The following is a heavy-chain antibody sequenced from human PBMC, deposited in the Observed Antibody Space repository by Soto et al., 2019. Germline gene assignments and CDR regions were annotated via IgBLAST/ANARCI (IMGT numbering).Heavy chain of an antibody. V-gene: IGHV3-23*01. J-gene: IGHJ5*02. CDR2: ISGSGGST. Sequence: PGGFLRLSCADSGFTFSSYGMSLVRPAPGKGLEWVSAISGSGGSTYYADSVKGRFTISRDNSKNTLYLQMNSLRAEDTAVYYCAKDLSRNYGEKYNWFDPWGQGTLVTVSS. CDR1: GFTFSSYG. CDR3: AKDLSRNYGEKYNWFDP. D-gene: IGHD1-7*01.